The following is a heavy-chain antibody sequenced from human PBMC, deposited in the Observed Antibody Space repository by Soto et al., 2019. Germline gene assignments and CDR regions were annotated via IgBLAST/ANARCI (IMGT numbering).Heavy chain of an antibody. V-gene: IGHV1-69*13. CDR2: IIPIFGTA. Sequence: ASVKVSCKASGCTFSSYAISWVRQAPGQGLEWMGGIIPIFGTANYAQKFQGRVTITADESTSTAYMELSSLRSEDTAVYYCARTTSVAVGAFDIWGQGTMVNVS. D-gene: IGHD6-19*01. J-gene: IGHJ3*02. CDR1: GCTFSSYA. CDR3: ARTTSVAVGAFDI.